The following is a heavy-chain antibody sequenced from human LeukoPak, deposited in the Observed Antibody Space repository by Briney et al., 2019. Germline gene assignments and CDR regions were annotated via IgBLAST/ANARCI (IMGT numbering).Heavy chain of an antibody. V-gene: IGHV3-23*01. J-gene: IGHJ4*02. CDR2: IRGNGLGT. CDR3: AKDANYLRSSGYLIPIDF. D-gene: IGHD6-19*01. CDR1: GYTFIRNA. Sequence: QHGGSLRVSSAAPGYTFIRNAMNCVRQALGEGLEWGAAIRGNGLGTYYADSVKGRFNISRDNSRNTLYLQMNSLRIEDTAFYYCAKDANYLRSSGYLIPIDFWGQGTLVTVSS.